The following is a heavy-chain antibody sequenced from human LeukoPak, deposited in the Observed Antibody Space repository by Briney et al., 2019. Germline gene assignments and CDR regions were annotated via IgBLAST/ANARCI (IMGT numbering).Heavy chain of an antibody. V-gene: IGHV3-48*03. CDR1: GFTFSSYE. D-gene: IGHD3-3*01. Sequence: GGSLRLSCAASGFTFSSYEMNWVRQAPGKGLEWVSYISTSGSTIYYADSVKGRFTISRDNAKNSLYLQMNSLRVEDTAVYYCARDRSGDDDFWNGYYTNYFDPWGQGTLVTVSS. CDR3: ARDRSGDDDFWNGYYTNYFDP. J-gene: IGHJ5*02. CDR2: ISTSGSTI.